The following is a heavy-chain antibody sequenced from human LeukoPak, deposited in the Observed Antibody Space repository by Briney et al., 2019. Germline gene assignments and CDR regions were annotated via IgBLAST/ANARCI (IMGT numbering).Heavy chain of an antibody. CDR2: ISGSGGST. CDR3: AKVGGLLWFGETFDY. V-gene: IGHV3-23*01. Sequence: GGSLRLPCAASGFTVSSNFMSWVRQAPGKGLEWVSAISGSGGSTYYADSVKGRFTISRDNSKNTLYLQMNSLRAEDTAVYYCAKVGGLLWFGETFDYWGQGTLVTVSS. D-gene: IGHD3-10*01. CDR1: GFTVSSNF. J-gene: IGHJ4*02.